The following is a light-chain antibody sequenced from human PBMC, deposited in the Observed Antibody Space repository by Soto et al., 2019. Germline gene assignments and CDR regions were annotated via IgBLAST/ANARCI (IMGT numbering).Light chain of an antibody. J-gene: IGKJ1*01. V-gene: IGKV1-5*01. Sequence: IQMTQSPSSLSASVGDRVTISCRASQSISSWLAWYQQKPGKAPKLLICDASDLESGVPSRFSGSGFGTEFTLTISSLQPDDFATYYCQHYNSYSEAFGQGTKVDIK. CDR1: QSISSW. CDR2: DAS. CDR3: QHYNSYSEA.